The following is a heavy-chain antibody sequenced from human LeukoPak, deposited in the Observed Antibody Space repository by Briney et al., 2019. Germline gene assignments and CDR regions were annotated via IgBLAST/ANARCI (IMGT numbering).Heavy chain of an antibody. J-gene: IGHJ4*02. Sequence: GGSLRLSSAASGFTFSSYAMNWVRQAPGKGLEWVSAVDGSGVNTNYADSVKGRFTISRDNSKNTLSLQMNSLRAEDTAIYYCAKAGSGTYYDYWGQGTLVTVSS. V-gene: IGHV3-23*01. CDR3: AKAGSGTYYDY. CDR2: VDGSGVNT. CDR1: GFTFSSYA. D-gene: IGHD1-26*01.